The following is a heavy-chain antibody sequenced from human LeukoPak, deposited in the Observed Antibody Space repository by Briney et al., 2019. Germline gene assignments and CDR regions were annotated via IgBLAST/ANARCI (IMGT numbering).Heavy chain of an antibody. CDR1: GGTFISYA. D-gene: IGHD5-18*01. CDR2: IIPIFGTA. J-gene: IGHJ4*02. CDR3: ASPEGGYSYGYVY. Sequence: SVKVSCKASGGTFISYAISWVRQAPGQGLEWMGGIIPIFGTANYAQKFQGRVTITADESTSTAYIELSSLRSEDTAVYYCASPEGGYSYGYVYWGQGTLVTVSS. V-gene: IGHV1-69*13.